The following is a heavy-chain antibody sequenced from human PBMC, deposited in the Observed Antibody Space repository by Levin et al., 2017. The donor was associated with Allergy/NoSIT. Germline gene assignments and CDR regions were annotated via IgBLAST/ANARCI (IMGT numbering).Heavy chain of an antibody. J-gene: IGHJ3*02. CDR1: GFTFSSTS. Sequence: PGGSLRLSCATSGFTFSSTSMNWVRQAPGKGLEWISYISTTSTTIYYADSVKGRFTISRDNAKNSLYLQMNSLRAEDTAVYYCVRDVVAGTGAFDIWGQGTMVTVSS. CDR3: VRDVVAGTGAFDI. CDR2: ISTTSTTI. D-gene: IGHD6-19*01. V-gene: IGHV3-48*01.